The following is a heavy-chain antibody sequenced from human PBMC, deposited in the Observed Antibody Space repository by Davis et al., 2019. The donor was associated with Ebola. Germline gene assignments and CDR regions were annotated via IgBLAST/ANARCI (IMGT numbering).Heavy chain of an antibody. CDR3: ARDVSPKGGAFDI. V-gene: IGHV3-53*01. D-gene: IGHD2/OR15-2a*01. Sequence: PGQSLRPSCAASRFTVSSNYMSWVRQAPGKGLEWVSVIYSGGSTYYADSVKGRFTISRDNSKNTLYLQMNSLRAEDTAVYYCARDVSPKGGAFDIWGQGTMVTVSS. CDR2: IYSGGST. CDR1: RFTVSSNY. J-gene: IGHJ3*02.